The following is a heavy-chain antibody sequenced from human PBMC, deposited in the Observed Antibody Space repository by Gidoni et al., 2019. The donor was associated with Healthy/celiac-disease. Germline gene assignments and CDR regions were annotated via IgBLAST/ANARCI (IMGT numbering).Heavy chain of an antibody. CDR3: TTPLTMLVVVRDWYFDL. J-gene: IGHJ2*01. D-gene: IGHD3-22*01. Sequence: EVQLVESGGGLVKPGGSLRLSCAASGFTFSNAWMSWVRQAPGKGLEWVGRIKSKTDGGTTDYAAPVKGRFTISRDDSKNTLYLQMNSLKTEDTAVYYCTTPLTMLVVVRDWYFDLWGRGTLVTVSS. CDR2: IKSKTDGGTT. V-gene: IGHV3-15*01. CDR1: GFTFSNAW.